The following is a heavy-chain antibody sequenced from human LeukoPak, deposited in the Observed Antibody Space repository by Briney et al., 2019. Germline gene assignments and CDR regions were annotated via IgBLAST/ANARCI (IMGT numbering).Heavy chain of an antibody. J-gene: IGHJ3*02. V-gene: IGHV3-23*01. CDR2: FSRSGGST. D-gene: IGHD5-18*01. Sequence: GGSLRLSCAASGFTFSNYAMTWVRQAPGKGLEWVSVFSRSGGSTYYADSVKGRFTISRDNSKNTLYLQMDSLRAEDTAVYYCAKGEYNYGSWTRAFDIWGQGTMVTVSS. CDR1: GFTFSNYA. CDR3: AKGEYNYGSWTRAFDI.